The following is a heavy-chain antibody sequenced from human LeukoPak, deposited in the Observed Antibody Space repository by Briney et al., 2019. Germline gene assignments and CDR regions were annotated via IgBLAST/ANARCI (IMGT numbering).Heavy chain of an antibody. J-gene: IGHJ4*02. V-gene: IGHV1-2*02. Sequence: ASVKVSCKASGYTFTDYFVHWVRQAPGQGLEWMGWINPNSGGAKFAQKFQGRVTVTRDTSISTAYMELSRLRSDDTAFYYWAIGLQYGSGSYGYDYWGQGTLVTVSS. D-gene: IGHD3-10*01. CDR1: GYTFTDYF. CDR2: INPNSGGA. CDR3: AIGLQYGSGSYGYDY.